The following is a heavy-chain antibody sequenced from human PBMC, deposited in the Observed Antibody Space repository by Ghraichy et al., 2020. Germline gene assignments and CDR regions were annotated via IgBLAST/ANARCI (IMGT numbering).Heavy chain of an antibody. CDR1: GFTFSSYA. CDR3: ARDQLWLQLWLFDY. J-gene: IGHJ4*02. D-gene: IGHD5-18*01. CDR2: ISYDGSNK. Sequence: GGSLRLSCAASGFTFSSYAMHWVRQAPGKGLEWVAVISYDGSNKYYADSVKGRFTISRDNSKNTLYLQMNSLRAEDTAVYYCARDQLWLQLWLFDYWGQGTLVTVSS. V-gene: IGHV3-30-3*01.